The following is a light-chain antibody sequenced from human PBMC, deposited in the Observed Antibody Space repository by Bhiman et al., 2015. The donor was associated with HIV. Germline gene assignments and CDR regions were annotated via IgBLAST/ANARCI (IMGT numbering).Light chain of an antibody. Sequence: TQPPSLSATPGQRVSISCSGGGSNIANNDVFWFQQFPGAGPRLLIYDNLKRHYGTPDRFSGSKSGNTASLTISGLQTEDEADYYCSSYTSSSTEVFGTGTKVTVL. V-gene: IGLV1-51*01. CDR3: SSYTSSSTEV. J-gene: IGLJ1*01. CDR1: GSNIANND. CDR2: DNL.